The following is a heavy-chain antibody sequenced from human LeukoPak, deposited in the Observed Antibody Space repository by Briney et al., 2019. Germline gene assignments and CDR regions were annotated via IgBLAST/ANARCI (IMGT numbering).Heavy chain of an antibody. V-gene: IGHV3-23*01. CDR3: ASASGYSYSYYFDY. CDR2: ISGSGDYT. D-gene: IGHD5-18*01. Sequence: GGSLRLSCAASGFTFSTYAMSWVRQAPGKGLEWVSGISGSGDYTNYADSVKGRFTISRDSSKNTLYLQMNSLRAEDTAIYYCASASGYSYSYYFDYWGQGTLVTVSS. J-gene: IGHJ4*02. CDR1: GFTFSTYA.